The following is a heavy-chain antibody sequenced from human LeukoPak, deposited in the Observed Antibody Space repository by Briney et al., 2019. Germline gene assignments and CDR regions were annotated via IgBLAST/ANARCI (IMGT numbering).Heavy chain of an antibody. Sequence: SVKVSCKASEGTFRKYAINWVRQAPGQGLEWMGEINPIFGKASYAQRFKGRVTITADESTSTSYMELSSLRSDDTAVYFCARVREAYIVFFPGFDTWGQGTLVTVSS. D-gene: IGHD2-15*01. CDR3: ARVREAYIVFFPGFDT. CDR2: INPIFGKA. CDR1: EGTFRKYA. V-gene: IGHV1-69*13. J-gene: IGHJ5*02.